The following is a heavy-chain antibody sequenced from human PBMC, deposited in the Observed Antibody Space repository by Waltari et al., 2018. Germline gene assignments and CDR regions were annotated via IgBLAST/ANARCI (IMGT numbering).Heavy chain of an antibody. D-gene: IGHD6-19*01. CDR2: IIPILGIA. CDR1: GGTFSSYT. J-gene: IGHJ4*02. CDR3: ARGSIAVAGNYYFDY. V-gene: IGHV1-69*02. Sequence: QVQLVQSGAEVMKQGSSVKVFCKASGGTFSSYTISWVRQATGQGLEWMGRIIPILGIANYAQKFQGRVTITADKSTSTAYMELSSLRSEDTAVYYCARGSIAVAGNYYFDYWGQGTLVTVSS.